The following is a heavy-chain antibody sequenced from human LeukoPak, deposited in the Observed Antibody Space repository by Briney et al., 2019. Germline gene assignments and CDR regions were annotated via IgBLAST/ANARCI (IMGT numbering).Heavy chain of an antibody. J-gene: IGHJ4*02. CDR1: VFTFSSYS. CDR3: ARGGRSDY. Sequence: PGGSLRLSCVASVFTFSSYSMQWVRQAPGRGLEWVANIKQDGNDKHYVDSVKGRFTISRDNAKSSLYLQMDSLTVEDTAVYYCARGGRSDYWGQGTLVTVSS. CDR2: IKQDGNDK. V-gene: IGHV3-7*05.